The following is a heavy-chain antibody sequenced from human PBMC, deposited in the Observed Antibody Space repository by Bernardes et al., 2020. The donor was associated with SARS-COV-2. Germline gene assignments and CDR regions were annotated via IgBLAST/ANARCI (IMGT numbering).Heavy chain of an antibody. Sequence: ASVKVSCKASGYTFTNYGISWVRQAPGQGLEWMGWISPYNGNTNYAQQLQGRVSMTTDTSTSTAYMELRSLRSDDTAVYYCARDGYSNGFDYWGQGTLVTVSS. J-gene: IGHJ4*02. V-gene: IGHV1-18*04. CDR2: ISPYNGNT. CDR3: ARDGYSNGFDY. CDR1: GYTFTNYG. D-gene: IGHD6-25*01.